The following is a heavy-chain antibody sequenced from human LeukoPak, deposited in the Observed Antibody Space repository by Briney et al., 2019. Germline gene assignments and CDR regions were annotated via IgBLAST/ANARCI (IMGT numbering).Heavy chain of an antibody. CDR3: ARRTVVLDY. CDR2: IYYSGST. V-gene: IGHV4-59*01. D-gene: IGHD4-17*01. Sequence: PSETLSLTCTVSGGSISNYYWSWIRQPPGKGLEWIGYIYYSGSTTYNPSLKSRVTLSVDTSENQFSLRLTSVTAADTAVYYRARRTVVLDYWGRGTLVTVSS. J-gene: IGHJ4*02. CDR1: GGSISNYY.